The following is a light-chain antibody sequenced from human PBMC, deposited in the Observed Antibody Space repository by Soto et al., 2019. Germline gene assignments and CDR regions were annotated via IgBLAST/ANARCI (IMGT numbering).Light chain of an antibody. Sequence: IQMTQSPASLSASVGATVTITCRASQGIRSDLNWYQQKPGKAPKRLIYGASSLHSGVPSRFSGSGSGTEFTLTISSLQPEDFAIYYCLQHNNYPLTFGGGTKVDIK. J-gene: IGKJ4*01. CDR1: QGIRSD. CDR3: LQHNNYPLT. CDR2: GAS. V-gene: IGKV1-17*01.